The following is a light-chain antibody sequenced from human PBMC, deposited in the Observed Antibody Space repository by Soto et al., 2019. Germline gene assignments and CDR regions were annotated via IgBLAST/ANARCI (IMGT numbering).Light chain of an antibody. CDR1: QTIRSNY. Sequence: ENVLTQSPGTLSLSPGERATLSCRASQTIRSNYLAWYQQKPGQAPRLLIFDASTRATGIPDRFSGSGSGTDFTLTVSKLEPEDFAVYYCQQYGSSPPYTFGQGTKVEIK. J-gene: IGKJ2*01. V-gene: IGKV3-20*01. CDR2: DAS. CDR3: QQYGSSPPYT.